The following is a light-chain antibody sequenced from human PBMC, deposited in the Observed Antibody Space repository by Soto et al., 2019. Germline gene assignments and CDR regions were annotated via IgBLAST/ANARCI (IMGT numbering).Light chain of an antibody. Sequence: QSVLTQPPSVSEAPRQRVTISCSGSSSNIGNNAVNWYQQLPGKAPKLLIYSDDLLPSGVSDRFSGSKSGTSASLAISGLQSEDEADYYCAAWDDSLNALVFGGGTQLTVL. CDR3: AAWDDSLNALV. J-gene: IGLJ2*01. CDR2: SDD. V-gene: IGLV1-36*01. CDR1: SSNIGNNA.